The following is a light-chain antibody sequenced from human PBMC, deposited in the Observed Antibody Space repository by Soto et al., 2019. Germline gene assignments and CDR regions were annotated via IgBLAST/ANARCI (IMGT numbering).Light chain of an antibody. CDR2: GAS. V-gene: IGKV3-20*01. CDR1: QSISSSF. CDR3: QQYDNSPIT. J-gene: IGKJ5*01. Sequence: EIVLTQSPGILSLSPGEIASLSFGASQSISSSFLAWYQQKPGQAPRLLIYGASSRATGIPDRFSGTGSETDFTLTISRLEPEDFAVYYCQQYDNSPITFGQGTRLEI.